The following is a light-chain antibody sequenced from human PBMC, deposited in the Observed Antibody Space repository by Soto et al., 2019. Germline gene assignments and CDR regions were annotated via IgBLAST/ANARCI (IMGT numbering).Light chain of an antibody. Sequence: EIVLTQSPGTLSLSPGDRVTLSCRASQSVSNYLSWYQQKPGQAPRLLIYEASKRATGIPARFSGSGSGTDFTLTISSLETEDFAVYFCQQYSRWPRETFGPGTKVDIK. CDR2: EAS. J-gene: IGKJ3*01. CDR1: QSVSNY. CDR3: QQYSRWPRET. V-gene: IGKV3-11*01.